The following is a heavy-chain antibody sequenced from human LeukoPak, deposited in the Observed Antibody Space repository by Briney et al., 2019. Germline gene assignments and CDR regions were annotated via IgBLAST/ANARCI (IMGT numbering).Heavy chain of an antibody. D-gene: IGHD3-16*01. Sequence: GGSLRLSCAASGFTFGDYYMSWIRQAPGKGLEWVSYISNSGNTIKEADSVKGRFTISRDNARNSLFLQMESLRAEDTAVYYCARYRVITNDYFDSWGQGTLVTVSS. CDR3: ARYRVITNDYFDS. CDR2: ISNSGNTI. CDR1: GFTFGDYY. J-gene: IGHJ4*02. V-gene: IGHV3-11*01.